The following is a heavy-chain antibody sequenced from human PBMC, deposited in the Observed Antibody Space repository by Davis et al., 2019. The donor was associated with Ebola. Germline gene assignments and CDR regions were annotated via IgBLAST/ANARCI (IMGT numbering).Heavy chain of an antibody. V-gene: IGHV4-61*09. D-gene: IGHD4-17*01. CDR3: ARGLTVSRFDP. Sequence: SETLSLTCTVSGGSISSGSYYWSWIRQPAGKGLEWIGHMYTSGSTNYNTSLKSRVTISVDTSKSQFSLKLRSVTAADTAVYYCARGLTVSRFDPWGQGALVTVSS. CDR1: GGSISSGSYY. J-gene: IGHJ5*02. CDR2: MYTSGST.